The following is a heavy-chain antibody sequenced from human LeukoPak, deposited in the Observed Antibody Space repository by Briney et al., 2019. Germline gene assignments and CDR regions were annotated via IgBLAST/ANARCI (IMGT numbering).Heavy chain of an antibody. J-gene: IGHJ4*02. CDR2: ISSGSSSI. CDR3: ATSRRDGYGYRALELPPSPVD. CDR1: GFTFSSYE. D-gene: IGHD5-24*01. Sequence: GGSLRLSCAASGFTFSSYEMNWVRQTPGKGLEWVSSISSGSSSIYYADSVKGRFTISRDNAKNSLYLQMINLRAEDTAVDYCATSRRDGYGYRALELPPSPVDWGQGTLVTVSS. V-gene: IGHV3-48*03.